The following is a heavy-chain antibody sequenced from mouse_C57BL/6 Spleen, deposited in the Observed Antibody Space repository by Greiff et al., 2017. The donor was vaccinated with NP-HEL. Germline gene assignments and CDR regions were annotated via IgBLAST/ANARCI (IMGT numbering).Heavy chain of an antibody. CDR3: ARRTHPYYYGSSYFDY. J-gene: IGHJ2*01. V-gene: IGHV1-55*01. CDR1: GYTFTSYW. CDR2: IYPGSGST. Sequence: QVQLQQPGAELVKPGASVKMSCKASGYTFTSYWITWVKQRPGQGLEWIGDIYPGSGSTNYNEKFKSKATLTVDTSSSTAYMQRSSLTSEDSAVYYCARRTHPYYYGSSYFDYWGQGTTLTVSS. D-gene: IGHD1-1*01.